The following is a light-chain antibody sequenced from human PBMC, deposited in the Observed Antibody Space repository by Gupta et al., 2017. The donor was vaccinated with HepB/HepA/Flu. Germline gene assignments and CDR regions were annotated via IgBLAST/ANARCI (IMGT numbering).Light chain of an antibody. Sequence: SVLPQPPSASGAPGLRVPIPCSGSTSNIGTKYVYWYQQFPGTAPKLLIYRNSQRFSGVPDRFSASKSGTSSSLAISGLRSEDEADYYCAAWDDSLNTVVFGGGTKVTVL. CDR1: TSNIGTKY. CDR2: RNS. V-gene: IGLV1-47*01. CDR3: AAWDDSLNTVV. J-gene: IGLJ2*01.